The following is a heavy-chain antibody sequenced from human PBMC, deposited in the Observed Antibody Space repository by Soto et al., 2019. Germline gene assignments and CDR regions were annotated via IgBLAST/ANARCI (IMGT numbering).Heavy chain of an antibody. CDR3: ARGRGYSYGLDP. CDR2: ISYSGTT. D-gene: IGHD5-12*01. Sequence: QVQLQESGPGLVKPSQTLSLTCTVSGDSISSANNYWSWIRQPPGEGLEWIGFISYSGTTSYSPSLKRGLAISLDTSKNQFSLSLTSVTAADTAVYYCARGRGYSYGLDPWGQGTLVTVSS. V-gene: IGHV4-30-4*01. J-gene: IGHJ5*02. CDR1: GDSISSANNY.